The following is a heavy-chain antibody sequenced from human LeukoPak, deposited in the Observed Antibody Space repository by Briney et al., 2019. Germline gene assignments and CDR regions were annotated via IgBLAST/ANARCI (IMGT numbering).Heavy chain of an antibody. CDR2: ISAYNGNT. CDR1: GYTFTSYG. CDR3: ARGGPFPSIAAAGLFDY. Sequence: ASVKVSCKASGYTFTSYGISWVRQASGQGLEWMGWISAYNGNTNYAQKLQGRVTMTTDTSTSTAYMELRSLRSDDTAVYYCARGGPFPSIAAAGLFDYWGQGTLVTVSS. V-gene: IGHV1-18*01. J-gene: IGHJ4*02. D-gene: IGHD6-13*01.